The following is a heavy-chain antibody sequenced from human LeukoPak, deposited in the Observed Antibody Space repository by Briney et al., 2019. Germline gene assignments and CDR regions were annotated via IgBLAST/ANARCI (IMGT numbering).Heavy chain of an antibody. CDR2: IYYSGST. V-gene: IGHV4-39*01. D-gene: IGHD2-2*01. CDR3: ARICSSTSCLVDY. Sequence: SETLSLTCTVSGGSISSSTYYWGWIRQPPGKGLEWIGSIYYSGSTYYNPSLKSRVTISVDTSKNQFSLKLSSVTAADTAVYYRARICSSTSCLVDYWGQGTLVTVSS. CDR1: GGSISSSTYY. J-gene: IGHJ4*02.